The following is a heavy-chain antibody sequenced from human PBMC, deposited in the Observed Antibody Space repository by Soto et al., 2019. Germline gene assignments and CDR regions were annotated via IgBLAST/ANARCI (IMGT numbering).Heavy chain of an antibody. Sequence: GGSLRLSCAASGFTFSSYWMHWVRQAPGKGLVWVSRINSDGSSTSYADSVKGRFTISRDNAKNTLYLQMNSLRAEDTAVYYCARGYNWNDGADYYYYYMDAWGKGTTVTVSS. D-gene: IGHD1-20*01. V-gene: IGHV3-74*01. CDR2: INSDGSST. CDR1: GFTFSSYW. CDR3: ARGYNWNDGADYYYYYMDA. J-gene: IGHJ6*03.